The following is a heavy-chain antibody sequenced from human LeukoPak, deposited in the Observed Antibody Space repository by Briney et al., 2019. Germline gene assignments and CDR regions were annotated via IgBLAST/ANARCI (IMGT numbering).Heavy chain of an antibody. Sequence: PSETLSLTCTVSGGSIINFDYYWSWIRQPPGKGLEWIGYIYHSGSTYYNPSLKSRVTISVDTSKNQFSLNLTSVTATDTAVYFCVREAGMPVRAFDYWGQGTLVAVSS. CDR2: IYHSGST. D-gene: IGHD2-2*01. CDR3: VREAGMPVRAFDY. J-gene: IGHJ4*02. V-gene: IGHV4-30-4*01. CDR1: GGSIINFDYY.